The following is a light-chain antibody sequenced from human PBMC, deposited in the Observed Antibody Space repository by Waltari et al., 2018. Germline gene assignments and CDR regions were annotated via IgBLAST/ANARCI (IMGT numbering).Light chain of an antibody. V-gene: IGKV2-28*01. Sequence: DTVMTQSPLSLPVTPGEPDSIPCRSSQRLLRSNGYRFLDCYLHKPGQSPQLLSYLGSNPASGVPDRFSGSGSDTDVTLKSSRVEADDVGVYYCRQALAVPPTFGGGTTVEIK. J-gene: IGKJ4*01. CDR2: LGS. CDR3: RQALAVPPT. CDR1: QRLLRSNGYRF.